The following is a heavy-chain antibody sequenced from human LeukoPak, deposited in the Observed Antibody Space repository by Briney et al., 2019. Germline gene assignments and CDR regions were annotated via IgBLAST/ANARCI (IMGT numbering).Heavy chain of an antibody. V-gene: IGHV3-30-3*01. J-gene: IGHJ3*02. CDR3: ARAAQWLVSYDAFDI. Sequence: GGSLRLSCAASGFTFSSYAMHWVRQAPGKGLEWVAVISYDGSTKYYADSVKGRFTISRDNSKNTLYLQMNSLRAEDTAVYYCARAAQWLVSYDAFDIWGQGTMVTVSS. CDR1: GFTFSSYA. CDR2: ISYDGSTK. D-gene: IGHD6-19*01.